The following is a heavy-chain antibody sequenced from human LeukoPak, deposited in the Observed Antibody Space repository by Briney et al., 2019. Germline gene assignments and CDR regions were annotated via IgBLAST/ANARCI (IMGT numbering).Heavy chain of an antibody. D-gene: IGHD1-26*01. CDR2: FDPEDGET. CDR1: GYTLTELS. J-gene: IGHJ6*03. CDR3: ATVPPLASGSRGYYYYYMDV. Sequence: ASVKVSCKVSGYTLTELSMHWVRQAPGKGLEWMGGFDPEDGETIYAQKFQGRVTMTEDTSIDTAYMELSSLRSENTAVYYCATVPPLASGSRGYYYYYMDVWGKGTTVTISS. V-gene: IGHV1-24*01.